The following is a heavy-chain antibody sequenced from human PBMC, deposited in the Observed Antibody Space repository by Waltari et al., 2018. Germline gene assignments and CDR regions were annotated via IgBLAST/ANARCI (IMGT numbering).Heavy chain of an antibody. Sequence: EVQLLESGGGLVQPGGSLRRSCAASGFTFSKSGMTWVHQTPGKGLDWVATITDTGGSTFYADSVKGRFAISRDNSKNTLYLQMSSLRAGDTAVYYCATSFRGKFDFWGQGTLVTVSS. J-gene: IGHJ4*02. V-gene: IGHV3-23*01. CDR2: ITDTGGST. D-gene: IGHD3-16*01. CDR3: ATSFRGKFDF. CDR1: GFTFSKSG.